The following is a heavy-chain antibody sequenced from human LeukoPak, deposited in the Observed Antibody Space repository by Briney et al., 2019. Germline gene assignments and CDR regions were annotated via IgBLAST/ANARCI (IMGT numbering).Heavy chain of an antibody. V-gene: IGHV3-30*18. CDR3: AKDEGIAGRPRGLDY. Sequence: PGGSLRLSCAASGFTFSSYGMHWVRQAPGKGLEWVAVISYDGSNKYYADSVKGRFTISRDNSKNTLFLQMNSLSAEDTAVYYCAKDEGIAGRPRGLDYCSQGTLVTVSS. J-gene: IGHJ4*02. D-gene: IGHD6-13*01. CDR1: GFTFSSYG. CDR2: ISYDGSNK.